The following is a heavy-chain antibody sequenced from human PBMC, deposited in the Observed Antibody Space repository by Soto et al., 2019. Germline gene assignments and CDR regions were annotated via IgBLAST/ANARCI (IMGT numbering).Heavy chain of an antibody. CDR1: GFSFSDYY. Sequence: XVCLTLSCAACGFSFSDYYMSWIRQAPGKGLEWVSYISSSGSTIYYADSVKGRFTISRDNAKNSLYLQMNSLRAEDTAVYYCARPSSTDDDAFDIWGQRTMVTVSS. CDR3: ARPSSTDDDAFDI. V-gene: IGHV3-11*01. J-gene: IGHJ3*02. CDR2: ISSSGSTI. D-gene: IGHD4-17*01.